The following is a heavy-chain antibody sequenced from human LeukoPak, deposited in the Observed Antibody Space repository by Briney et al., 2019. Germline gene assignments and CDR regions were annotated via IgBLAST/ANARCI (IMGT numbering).Heavy chain of an antibody. V-gene: IGHV3-9*01. CDR2: ISWNSSSI. D-gene: IGHD6-13*01. CDR1: GFNFDDYA. CDR3: AKEGARLGIAVSGPFDY. Sequence: GGSLRLSCAASGFNFDDYAMHWVRQAPGKGLEWVSGISWNSSSIDYTDSVKGRFTNSRDNAKNSLFLQMNSLRAEDTALYYCAKEGARLGIAVSGPFDYWGQGTLVTVSS. J-gene: IGHJ4*02.